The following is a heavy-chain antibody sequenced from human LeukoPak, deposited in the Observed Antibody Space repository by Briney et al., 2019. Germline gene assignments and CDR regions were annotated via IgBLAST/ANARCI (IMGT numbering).Heavy chain of an antibody. CDR2: IYYSGST. CDR1: GGSISSGDYY. D-gene: IGHD6-13*01. Sequence: SETLSLTCTVSGGSISSGDYYWSWIRQPSGKGLEWIGYIYYSGSTYYNPSLKSRVTISVDTSKNQFSLKLSSVTAADTAVYYCARGGSWPRWYFDLWGRGTLVTVSS. V-gene: IGHV4-30-4*01. CDR3: ARGGSWPRWYFDL. J-gene: IGHJ2*01.